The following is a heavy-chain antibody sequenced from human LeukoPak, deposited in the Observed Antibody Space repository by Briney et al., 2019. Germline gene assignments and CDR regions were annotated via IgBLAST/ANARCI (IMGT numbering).Heavy chain of an antibody. CDR3: ARTIGDSPFDMDV. D-gene: IGHD5-12*01. J-gene: IGHJ6*02. CDR1: GGSIDTYY. V-gene: IGHV4-59*08. Sequence: SETLSLTCTVSGGSIDTYYLTWIQNPPGKGLPWIGYIYYNGIATYNPSLSSRVTMSVDTSKIQFSLRLSSVSAADTAVYYCARTIGDSPFDMDVWGQGTTVTVSS. CDR2: IYYNGIA.